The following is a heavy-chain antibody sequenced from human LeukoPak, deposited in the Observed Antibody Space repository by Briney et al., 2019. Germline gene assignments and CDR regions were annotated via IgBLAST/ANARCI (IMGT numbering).Heavy chain of an antibody. CDR1: GYSFTSYW. CDR3: ASRKKGMATAGFDY. V-gene: IGHV5-51*01. CDR2: IYPGDSDT. D-gene: IGHD5-24*01. Sequence: GESLKISCKGSGYSFTSYWIGWVGQMPGKGLEWMGIIYPGDSDTRYNPSFQGQVTISAEKSISTAYLQWSSLKASDTALYYCASRKKGMATAGFDYWGQGTLVTVSS. J-gene: IGHJ4*02.